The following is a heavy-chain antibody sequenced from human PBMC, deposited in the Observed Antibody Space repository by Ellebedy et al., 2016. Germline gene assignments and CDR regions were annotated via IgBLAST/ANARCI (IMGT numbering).Heavy chain of an antibody. CDR1: GFTFSSYD. V-gene: IGHV3-13*04. CDR3: ARGDYGSGYYYYGMDV. Sequence: GESLKISXAASGFTFSSYDMHWVRQATGKGLEWVSAIGTAGDTYYPGSVKGRFTISRENAKNSLYLQMNSLRAGDTAVYYCARGDYGSGYYYYGMDVWGQGTTVTVSS. J-gene: IGHJ6*02. D-gene: IGHD4-17*01. CDR2: IGTAGDT.